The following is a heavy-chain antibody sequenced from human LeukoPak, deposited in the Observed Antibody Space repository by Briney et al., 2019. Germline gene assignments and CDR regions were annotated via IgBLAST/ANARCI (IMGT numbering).Heavy chain of an antibody. CDR1: GFTVSSNY. V-gene: IGHV3-53*04. CDR3: ARQKREDCSGGSCYSVDAFDI. Sequence: PGGSLRLSCAASGFTVSSNYMSWVRQAPGKGLGWVSVIYSGGSTYYADSVKGRFTISRHNSKNTLYLQMNSLRAEDTAVYYCARQKREDCSGGSCYSVDAFDIWGQGTMVTVSS. D-gene: IGHD2-15*01. J-gene: IGHJ3*02. CDR2: IYSGGST.